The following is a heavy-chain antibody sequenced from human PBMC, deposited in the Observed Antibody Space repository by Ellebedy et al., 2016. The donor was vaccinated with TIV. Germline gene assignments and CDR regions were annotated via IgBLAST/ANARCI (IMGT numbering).Heavy chain of an antibody. D-gene: IGHD3-22*01. J-gene: IGHJ4*02. CDR1: GYTFTSYY. Sequence: ASVKVSCKASGYTFTSYYFYWVRQAPGQGLEWMGIINPTTGNSNYAQKFQGRVTMTRVTSTSTVYMELSSLRSEDTAVYYCARGDNYYYDSSGYYYTYWGQGTLVTVSS. CDR3: ARGDNYYYDSSGYYYTY. V-gene: IGHV1-46*01. CDR2: INPTTGNS.